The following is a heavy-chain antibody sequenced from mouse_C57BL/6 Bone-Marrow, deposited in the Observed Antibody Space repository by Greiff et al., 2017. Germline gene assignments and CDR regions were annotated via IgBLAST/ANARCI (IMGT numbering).Heavy chain of an antibody. V-gene: IGHV1-69*01. CDR1: GYTFTSYW. CDR3: ARSDGYLYAMDD. J-gene: IGHJ4*01. D-gene: IGHD2-3*01. Sequence: QVQLQQPGAELVMPGASVKLSCKASGYTFTSYWMHWVKQRPGQGLEWIGEIDPSDSYTNYNQKFKGKSTLTVDKSSSTAYMQLSSLTSEDSAVYYCARSDGYLYAMDDWGQGTSVTVSA. CDR2: IDPSDSYT.